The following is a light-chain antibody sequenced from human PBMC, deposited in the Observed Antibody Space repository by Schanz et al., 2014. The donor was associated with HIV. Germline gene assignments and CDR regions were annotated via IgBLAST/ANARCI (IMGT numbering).Light chain of an antibody. CDR2: EVT. Sequence: QSALTQPASVSGSPGQSITISCTGTSSDVGSYSLVSWYQQHPGKAPKLMIYEVTKRPSGVSDRFSASKSGNTASLTISGLQAEDEADYYCSSFRSNTTWVFGGGTKLTVL. J-gene: IGLJ3*02. CDR1: SSDVGSYSL. CDR3: SSFRSNTTWV. V-gene: IGLV2-14*02.